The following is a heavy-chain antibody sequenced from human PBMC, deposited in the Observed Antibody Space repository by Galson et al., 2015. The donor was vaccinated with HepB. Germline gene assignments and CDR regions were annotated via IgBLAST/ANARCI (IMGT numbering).Heavy chain of an antibody. D-gene: IGHD2-2*01. CDR1: GFTFSNAW. CDR2: IKSKTDGGTT. Sequence: SLRLSCAASGFTFSNAWMSWVRQAPGKGLEWVGRIKSKTDGGTTDYAAPVKGRFTISRDDSKNTLYLQMNSLKTEDTAVYYCTTEIVVVPAAMPNNWFDPWGQGTLVTVSS. CDR3: TTEIVVVPAAMPNNWFDP. V-gene: IGHV3-15*01. J-gene: IGHJ5*02.